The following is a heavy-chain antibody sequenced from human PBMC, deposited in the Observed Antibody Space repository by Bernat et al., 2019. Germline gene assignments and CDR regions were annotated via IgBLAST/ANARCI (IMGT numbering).Heavy chain of an antibody. D-gene: IGHD3-22*01. CDR3: ARVYYDSSGYLAAMDV. CDR2: IIPILGIA. J-gene: IGHJ6*02. CDR1: GGTFSSYT. Sequence: QVQLVQSGAEVKKPGSSVKVSCKASGGTFSSYTISWVRQAPGQGLEWMGRIIPILGIANYAQKFQGRVTITADKSTSTAYMELCSLRSEDTAVYYCARVYYDSSGYLAAMDVWGQGTTVTVSS. V-gene: IGHV1-69*02.